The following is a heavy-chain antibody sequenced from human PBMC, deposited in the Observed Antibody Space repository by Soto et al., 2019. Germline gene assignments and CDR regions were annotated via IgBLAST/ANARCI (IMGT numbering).Heavy chain of an antibody. CDR2: ISSSGTI. D-gene: IGHD6-19*01. J-gene: IGHJ4*02. Sequence: EVQLVESGGGLVQPGASPRLSCAASGFTFSSNTMNWVRQAPGKGLEWASYISSSGTIHYADSVKDRFTISRDNAQNSLYLHMNSLRGDDTAVYFFAREVAGTLGQWGQGTLVTVSS. CDR3: AREVAGTLGQ. V-gene: IGHV3-48*01. CDR1: GFTFSSNT.